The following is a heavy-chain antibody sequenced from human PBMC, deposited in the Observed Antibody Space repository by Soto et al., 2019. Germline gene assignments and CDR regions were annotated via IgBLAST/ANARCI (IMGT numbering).Heavy chain of an antibody. CDR2: IYYSGST. CDR1: GGSSSSSSYY. V-gene: IGHV4-39*01. J-gene: IGHJ6*02. CDR3: AGCRDYYGMDV. D-gene: IGHD2-15*01. Sequence: SETLSLTCSVAGGSSSSSSYYWGWIRQPPGKGLEWIGSIYYSGSTYYNPSLKSRVTISVDTSKNQFSLKLSSVTAADTAVYYCAGCRDYYGMDVWGQGTTVTVSS.